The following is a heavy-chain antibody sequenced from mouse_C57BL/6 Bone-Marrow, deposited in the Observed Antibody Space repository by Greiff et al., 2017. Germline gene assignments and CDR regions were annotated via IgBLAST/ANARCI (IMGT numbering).Heavy chain of an antibody. D-gene: IGHD4-1*01. Sequence: EVHLVESGGGLVQPGGSLSLSCAASGFTFTDYYMSWVRQPPGTALEWLGFIRNKANGYTTEYSASVKGRFTISRDNSQSILYRQMNALRSEDSATYYCARYRTGFDYWGQGTTLTVSS. CDR2: IRNKANGYTT. V-gene: IGHV7-3*01. CDR1: GFTFTDYY. CDR3: ARYRTGFDY. J-gene: IGHJ2*01.